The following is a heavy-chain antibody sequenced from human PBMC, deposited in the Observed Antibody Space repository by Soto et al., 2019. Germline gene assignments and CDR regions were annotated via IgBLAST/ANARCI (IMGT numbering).Heavy chain of an antibody. CDR3: ARDPIMTWVTTGSMDV. V-gene: IGHV4-30-4*01. Sequence: QVQLQESGPGLVKPSQTLSLSCTVSGGSISSGDYYWSWIRQPPGKGLEWIGYIYYSGSTYYNPSLKSRVNRSVDTSKNQCSLKLRSVTAADKAVYYCARDPIMTWVTTGSMDVWGQGTTDTVSS. D-gene: IGHD4-17*01. CDR1: GGSISSGDYY. J-gene: IGHJ6*02. CDR2: IYYSGST.